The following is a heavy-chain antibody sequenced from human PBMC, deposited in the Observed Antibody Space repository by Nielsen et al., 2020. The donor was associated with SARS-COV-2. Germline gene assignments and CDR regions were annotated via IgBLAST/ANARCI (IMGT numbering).Heavy chain of an antibody. D-gene: IGHD2-21*01. Sequence: ASVKVSCKASGGTFSSYAISWVRQASGQGLEWMGWMNPGSENTVYSQKFQGRVTMTMNASISTAYMELSSLRSEDTAVYFCARRVVVVKHYYYFYGMDVWGQGTTVTVSS. CDR3: ARRVVVVKHYYYFYGMDV. V-gene: IGHV1-8*02. CDR1: GGTFSSYA. CDR2: MNPGSENT. J-gene: IGHJ6*02.